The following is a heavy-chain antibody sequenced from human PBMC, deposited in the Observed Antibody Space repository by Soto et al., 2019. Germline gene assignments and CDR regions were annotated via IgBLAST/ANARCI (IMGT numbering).Heavy chain of an antibody. CDR3: AREWQRGTDY. CDR1: DTTSTTYF. J-gene: IGHJ4*02. CDR2: TFPGSGGT. Sequence: QVQLVQSGAEVVKPGPQLKVPSKAFDTTSTTYFLHWGRQALGQGLEWLGWTFPGSGGTNYAQKFQGRVTMTRDTSINTAYMELSRLTSDDTGVYYCAREWQRGTDYWGQGALITVSS. V-gene: IGHV1-2*02. D-gene: IGHD6-25*01.